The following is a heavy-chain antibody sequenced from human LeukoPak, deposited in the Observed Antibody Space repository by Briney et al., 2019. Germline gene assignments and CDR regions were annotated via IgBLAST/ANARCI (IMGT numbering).Heavy chain of an antibody. CDR1: GFTFSSYG. J-gene: IGHJ3*02. CDR2: ISGSGGST. D-gene: IGHD2-2*01. Sequence: PPGGTLRLSCAASGFTFSSYGMSWVRQAPGKGLEWVSAISGSGGSTYYADSVKGRFTISRDNSKNTLYLQMNSLRAEDTAVYYCAKDLTIVVVPAASAFDIWGQGTMVTVSS. V-gene: IGHV3-23*01. CDR3: AKDLTIVVVPAASAFDI.